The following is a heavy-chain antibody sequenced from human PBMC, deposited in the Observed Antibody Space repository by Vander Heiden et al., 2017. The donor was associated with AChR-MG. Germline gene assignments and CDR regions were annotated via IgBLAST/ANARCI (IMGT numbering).Heavy chain of an antibody. CDR1: GFTFSRYG. J-gene: IGHJ4*02. CDR2: ITTSSSYI. Sequence: EVQLVESGGGLVKPGGSLRLSCAASGFTFSRYGMNWVRQAPGKGLEWVSSITTSSSYIYYADSVKGRFTISRDNAKNSLYLQMNSLRAEDTAVYYCASGNYHVYWGQGTLVTVSS. CDR3: ASGNYHVY. D-gene: IGHD3-10*02. V-gene: IGHV3-21*01.